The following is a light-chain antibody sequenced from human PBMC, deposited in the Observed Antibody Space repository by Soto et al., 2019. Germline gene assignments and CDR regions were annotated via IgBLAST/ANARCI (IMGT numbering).Light chain of an antibody. CDR1: QSVNIY. J-gene: IGKJ4*01. V-gene: IGKV3D-15*01. CDR3: QQYDDWLRLT. Sequence: EIVLAQSPGTLSLSRGERATLSCRASQSVNIYLAWYQQKPGQAPRLLIFGASYRATGIPARFSGSGSGTEFNLTISSLQSEDFAVYFCQQYDDWLRLTFGGGTKVDIK. CDR2: GAS.